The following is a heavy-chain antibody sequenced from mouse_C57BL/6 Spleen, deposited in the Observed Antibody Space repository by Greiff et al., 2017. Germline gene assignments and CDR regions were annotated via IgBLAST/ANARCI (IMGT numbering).Heavy chain of an antibody. V-gene: IGHV1-50*01. CDR1: GYTFTSYW. CDR2: IDPSDSYT. Sequence: QVQLQQPGAELVKPGASVKLSCKASGYTFTSYWMQWVKQRPGQGLEWIGEIDPSDSYTNYNQKFKGKATLTVDTSSSTAYMQLSSLTSEDSAVYYCASSEGYYGNSWFAYWGQGTLVTVSA. D-gene: IGHD2-1*01. J-gene: IGHJ3*01. CDR3: ASSEGYYGNSWFAY.